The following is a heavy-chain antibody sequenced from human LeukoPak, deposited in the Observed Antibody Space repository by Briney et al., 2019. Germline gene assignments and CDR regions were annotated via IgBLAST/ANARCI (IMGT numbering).Heavy chain of an antibody. D-gene: IGHD3-16*01. CDR1: GFTFSSYG. J-gene: IGHJ5*02. CDR3: AKDTGNLGLLINWFDP. Sequence: GGSLRLSCAASGFTFSSYGMHWVRQAPGKGLEWVAFIRYDGSNKYYADSVKGRFTISRDNSKNTLYLQMNSLRAEDTAVYYCAKDTGNLGLLINWFDPWGQGTLVTVSS. CDR2: IRYDGSNK. V-gene: IGHV3-30*02.